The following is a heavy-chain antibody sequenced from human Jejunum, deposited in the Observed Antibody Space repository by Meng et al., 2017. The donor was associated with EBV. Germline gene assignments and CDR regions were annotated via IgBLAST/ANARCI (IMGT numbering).Heavy chain of an antibody. Sequence: QVQLQQGAVGLFKPSWTLSLTGAVYRGSFSGYYWSWIRQHPGKGLEWIGEINHSGSTNYNPSLRSRVTISVETSKNQFSLRLNSVTAADTAVYYCARVAFSYTTRSLDSWGQGTLVTVSS. D-gene: IGHD3-16*02. J-gene: IGHJ4*02. V-gene: IGHV4-34*02. CDR1: RGSFSGYY. CDR2: INHSGST. CDR3: ARVAFSYTTRSLDS.